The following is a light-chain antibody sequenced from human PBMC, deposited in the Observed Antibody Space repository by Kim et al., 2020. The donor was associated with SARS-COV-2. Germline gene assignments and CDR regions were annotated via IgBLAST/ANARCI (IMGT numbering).Light chain of an antibody. CDR1: QVIRSD. CDR3: LHHITYPIT. Sequence: GSVGDRVTITGRASQVIRSDLGWYQQNPGRAPKRLIYVASSLQSGVPSSFSGIGSGTEFTLTFISLQPEIFATYFCLHHITYPITFVQGTRLEIK. V-gene: IGKV1-17*01. CDR2: VAS. J-gene: IGKJ5*01.